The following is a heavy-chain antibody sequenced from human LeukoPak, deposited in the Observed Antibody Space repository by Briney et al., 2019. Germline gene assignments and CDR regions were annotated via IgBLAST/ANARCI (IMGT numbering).Heavy chain of an antibody. Sequence: PGGSLRLSCAASGFTFDDYGMSWVRQAPGKGLEWVSGINWNGGSTGYADSVKGRFTISRDNAKNSLHLQMNSLRAEDTALYYCARGLRIVGIAEVLDYWGQGTLVTVSS. CDR3: ARGLRIVGIAEVLDY. CDR1: GFTFDDYG. J-gene: IGHJ4*02. CDR2: INWNGGST. D-gene: IGHD1-26*01. V-gene: IGHV3-20*04.